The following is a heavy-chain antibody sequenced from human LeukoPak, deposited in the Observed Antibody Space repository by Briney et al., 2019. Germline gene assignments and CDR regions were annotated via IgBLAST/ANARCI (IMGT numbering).Heavy chain of an antibody. Sequence: PSETLSLTCTVSGGSISSYYWSWTRQPPGKGLEWIGYIYTSGSTNYNPSLKSRVTISVDTSKNQFSLKLSSVTAADTAVYYCARRVYDSSGYDAYYYYMDVWGKGTTVTVSS. J-gene: IGHJ6*03. CDR3: ARRVYDSSGYDAYYYYMDV. D-gene: IGHD3-22*01. CDR2: IYTSGST. V-gene: IGHV4-4*09. CDR1: GGSISSYY.